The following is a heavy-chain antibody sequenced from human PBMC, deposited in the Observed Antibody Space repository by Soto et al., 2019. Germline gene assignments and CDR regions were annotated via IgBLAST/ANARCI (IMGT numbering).Heavy chain of an antibody. CDR2: IYYSGST. V-gene: IGHV4-59*01. CDR1: GGSISSYY. CDR3: ARTLDY. Sequence: QVQLQESSPGLVKPSETLSLTCTVSGGSISSYYWSWIRQPPGKGLEWIGYIYYSGSTNYNPSLKSRVTISVDTSKNQFSLKLSSVTAADTAVYYCARTLDYWGQGTLVTVSS. J-gene: IGHJ4*02.